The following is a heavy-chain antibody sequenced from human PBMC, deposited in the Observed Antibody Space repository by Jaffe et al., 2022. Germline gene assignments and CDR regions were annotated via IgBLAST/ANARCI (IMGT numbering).Heavy chain of an antibody. J-gene: IGHJ6*03. V-gene: IGHV4-59*01. CDR2: IYYSGST. CDR1: GGSISSYY. Sequence: QVQLQESGPGLVKPSETLSLTCTVSGGSISSYYWSWIRQPPGKGLEWIGYIYYSGSTNYNPSLKSRVTISVDTSKNQFSLKLSSVTAADTAVYYCARTEGNTMVRGVYYYYYYMDVWGKGTTVTVSS. CDR3: ARTEGNTMVRGVYYYYYYMDV. D-gene: IGHD3-10*01.